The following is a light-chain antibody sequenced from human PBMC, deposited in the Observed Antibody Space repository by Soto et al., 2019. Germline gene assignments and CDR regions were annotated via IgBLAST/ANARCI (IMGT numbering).Light chain of an antibody. V-gene: IGLV1-44*01. J-gene: IGLJ2*01. CDR3: SSYTTSRTVV. Sequence: QSVLTQPPSASGTPGQSVNISCSGSRSNIGFNTVTWYQQFPGAAPKLLIHTNTHRPSGVPDRFSGSKSGTSASLAIRGLQSEDEADYYCSSYTTSRTVVFGRGTKVTVL. CDR1: RSNIGFNT. CDR2: TNT.